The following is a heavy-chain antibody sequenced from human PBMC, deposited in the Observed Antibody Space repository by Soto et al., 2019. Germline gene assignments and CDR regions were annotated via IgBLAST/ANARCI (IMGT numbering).Heavy chain of an antibody. D-gene: IGHD3-10*01. CDR2: IYYSGST. CDR1: GGSISSYY. CDR3: ARTYYYGSGSLYYFDY. J-gene: IGHJ4*02. Sequence: SETLSLTCTVSGGSISSYYWSWIRQPPGKGLEWIGYIYYSGSTNYNPSLKSRVTISVDTSKNQFSLKLSSVTAADTAVYSCARTYYYGSGSLYYFDYWGQGTLVTVSS. V-gene: IGHV4-59*01.